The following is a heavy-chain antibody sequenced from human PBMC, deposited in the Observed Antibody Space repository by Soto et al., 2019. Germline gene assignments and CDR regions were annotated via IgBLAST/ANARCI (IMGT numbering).Heavy chain of an antibody. CDR3: ASHNSWAPLFDY. D-gene: IGHD6-13*01. J-gene: IGHJ4*02. CDR1: GGSISSGGYY. V-gene: IGHV4-31*03. CDR2: IYYSGST. Sequence: SETLSLTCTVSGGSISSGGYYWSWIRQHPGKGLEWIGYIYYSGSTYYNPSLKSRVTISVDTSKNQFSLKLSSVTAADTAVYYCASHNSWAPLFDYTGQPTLVTVSS.